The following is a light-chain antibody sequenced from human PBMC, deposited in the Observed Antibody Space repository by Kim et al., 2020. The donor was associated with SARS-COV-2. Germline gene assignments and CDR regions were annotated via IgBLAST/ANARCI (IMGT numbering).Light chain of an antibody. CDR3: QQYNSYSYT. J-gene: IGKJ2*01. Sequence: SASVGDRVTITCRASQSISSWLAWYQQKPGKVPKLLIYDASSLESGVPSRFSGSGSGTEFTLTISSLQPDDFATYYCQQYNSYSYTFGQGTKLEI. CDR1: QSISSW. V-gene: IGKV1-5*01. CDR2: DAS.